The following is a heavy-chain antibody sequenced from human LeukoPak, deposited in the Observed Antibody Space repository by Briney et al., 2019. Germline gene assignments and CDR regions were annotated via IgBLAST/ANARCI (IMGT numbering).Heavy chain of an antibody. CDR3: ATSLPPYSSGWPFDY. V-gene: IGHV1-2*02. D-gene: IGHD6-19*01. CDR2: INPNSGGT. CDR1: GYTFTDYY. J-gene: IGHJ4*02. Sequence: ASVKVSCKASGYTFTDYYMHWVRQAPGQGLEWMGWINPNSGGTNYAQKFQGRVTMTRDTSIRTAYMELSRLRSDDTAVYYCATSLPPYSSGWPFDYWGQGTLVTVSS.